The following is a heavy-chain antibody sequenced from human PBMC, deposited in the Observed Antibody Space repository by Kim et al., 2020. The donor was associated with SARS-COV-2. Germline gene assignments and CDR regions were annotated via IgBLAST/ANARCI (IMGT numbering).Heavy chain of an antibody. Sequence: GGSLRLSCAASGFTFDDYAMHWVRQAPGKGLEWVSGISWNSGSIGYADSVKGRFTISRDNAKNSLYLQMNSLRAEDTALYYCAKAGYSSSWYPHFDYWG. CDR2: ISWNSGSI. J-gene: IGHJ4*01. CDR3: AKAGYSSSWYPHFDY. V-gene: IGHV3-9*01. D-gene: IGHD6-13*01. CDR1: GFTFDDYA.